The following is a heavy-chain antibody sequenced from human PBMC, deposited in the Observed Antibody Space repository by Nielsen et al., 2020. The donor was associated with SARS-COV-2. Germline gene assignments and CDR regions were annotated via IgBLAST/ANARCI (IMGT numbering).Heavy chain of an antibody. V-gene: IGHV4-59*01. D-gene: IGHD6-13*01. CDR1: GGSISSYY. CDR3: ARGHSSPSWYYYMDV. Sequence: SETLSLTRTVSGGSISSYYWSWIRQPPGKGLEWIGYIYYSGSTNYNPSLKSRVTISVDTSKNQFSLKLSSVTAADTAVYYCARGHSSPSWYYYMDVWGKGTTVTVSS. J-gene: IGHJ6*03. CDR2: IYYSGST.